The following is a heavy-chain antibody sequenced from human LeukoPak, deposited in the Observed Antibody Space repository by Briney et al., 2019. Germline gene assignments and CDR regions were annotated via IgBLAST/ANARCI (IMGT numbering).Heavy chain of an antibody. CDR2: IYYSGST. CDR3: ASRGESIAAAGTDY. D-gene: IGHD6-13*01. J-gene: IGHJ4*02. V-gene: IGHV4-39*01. Sequence: SETLSLTCTVSGGSISSSSYYWGWLRQPPGKGLEWMGSIYYSGSTYYNPSLKSRVTISVDTSKNQFSLKLSSVTAADTAVYYCASRGESIAAAGTDYWGQGTLVTVSS. CDR1: GGSISSSSYY.